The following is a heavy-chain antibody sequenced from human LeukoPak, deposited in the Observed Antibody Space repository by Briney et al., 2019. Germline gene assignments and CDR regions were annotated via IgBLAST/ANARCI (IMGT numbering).Heavy chain of an antibody. V-gene: IGHV4-59*12. CDR3: ARRRWFDP. CDR2: IYYSGST. CDR1: GGSISGKY. J-gene: IGHJ5*02. Sequence: SETLSLTCTVSGGSISGKYWSWIRQPPGKGLEWNGYIYYSGSTNYNPSLRSRVTISLDTSKNQFSLKLSSVTAADTAVYYCARRRWFDPWGQGTLVTVSS.